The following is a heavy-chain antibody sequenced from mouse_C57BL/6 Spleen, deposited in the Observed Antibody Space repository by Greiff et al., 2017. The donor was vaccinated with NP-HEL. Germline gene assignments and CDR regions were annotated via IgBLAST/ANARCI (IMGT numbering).Heavy chain of an antibody. Sequence: VQLKESGAELVRPGASVKLSCTASGFNIKDDYMHWVKQRPEQGLEWIGWIDPENGDTEYASKFQGKATITADTSSNTAYLQLSSLTSEDTAVYYCTTRDNFDYWGQGTTLTVSS. J-gene: IGHJ2*01. V-gene: IGHV14-4*01. CDR2: IDPENGDT. CDR3: TTRDNFDY. CDR1: GFNIKDDY.